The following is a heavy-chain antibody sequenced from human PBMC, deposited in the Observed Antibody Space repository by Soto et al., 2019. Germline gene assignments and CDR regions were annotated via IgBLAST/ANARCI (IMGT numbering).Heavy chain of an antibody. J-gene: IGHJ4*02. V-gene: IGHV3-30*03. D-gene: IGHD6-19*01. CDR3: ATGGRQWLVTSDFNY. CDR2: VSHDGRNT. CDR1: GFTFSDYA. Sequence: VQLVESGGGVVQPGRSLRLSCAASGFTFSDYAMHWVRQAPGKGLEWVAVVSHDGRNTHYADSVKGRFTISRDSSKNTVYLEMTSLRAEDTDVYYCATGGRQWLVTSDFNYWGQGALVTVSS.